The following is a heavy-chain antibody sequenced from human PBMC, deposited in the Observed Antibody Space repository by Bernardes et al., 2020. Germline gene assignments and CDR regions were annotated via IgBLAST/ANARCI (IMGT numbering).Heavy chain of an antibody. CDR2: IKQDGSEK. CDR1: GFTFSSYW. Sequence: GSLRLSCAASGFTFSSYWMSWVRQAPGKGLEWVANIKQDGSEKYYVDSVKGRFTISRDNAKNSLYLQMNSLRAEDTAVYYCARELRKDCSSTSCYDRLDYYYYGMDVWGQGTTVTVSS. J-gene: IGHJ6*02. V-gene: IGHV3-7*01. CDR3: ARELRKDCSSTSCYDRLDYYYYGMDV. D-gene: IGHD2-2*01.